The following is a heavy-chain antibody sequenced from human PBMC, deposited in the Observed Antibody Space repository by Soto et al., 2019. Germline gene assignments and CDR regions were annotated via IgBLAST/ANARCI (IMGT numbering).Heavy chain of an antibody. CDR3: AKRRGAGGHFDY. J-gene: IGHJ4*02. D-gene: IGHD2-15*01. V-gene: IGHV3-23*01. Sequence: ESGGGLVQPEGSLRLSGAASGFTFSSYAMGWVRQGPGKGLEWVAVVSIGGSTHYADSVRGRFTISRDNSKNTLSLQMNSLTAEDTAVYFCAKRRGAGGHFDYWGQGALVTVSS. CDR2: VSIGGST. CDR1: GFTFSSYA.